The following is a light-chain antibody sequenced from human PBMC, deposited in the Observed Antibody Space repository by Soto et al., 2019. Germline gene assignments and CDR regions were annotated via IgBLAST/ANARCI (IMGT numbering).Light chain of an antibody. Sequence: QSALTQPASVSGSPGQSITISCAGTMRDVGAYNLVSWYQQHPGRAPQLIIYEVRNRPSGISFRFSGSKSGNTSSLTISGLQAEDEADYYCSSYTSKSSLIFGGGTKVTVL. CDR1: MRDVGAYNL. V-gene: IGLV2-14*01. J-gene: IGLJ2*01. CDR2: EVR. CDR3: SSYTSKSSLI.